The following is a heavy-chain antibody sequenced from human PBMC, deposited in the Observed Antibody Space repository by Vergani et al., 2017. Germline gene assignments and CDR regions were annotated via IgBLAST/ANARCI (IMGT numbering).Heavy chain of an antibody. Sequence: QVQLQESGPGLLKPSETLSLTCTVSGYSISSGYYWGWIRQPPGKGLEWIGSISHSGYTFYSPSLKSRVSMSVDTSKNQFSLRLISVTAADTAVYYCVRDPWESGGPYSGCWGRGTLVSVSS. D-gene: IGHD2-15*01. CDR1: GYSISSGYY. J-gene: IGHJ4*02. V-gene: IGHV4-38-2*02. CDR2: ISHSGYT. CDR3: VRDPWESGGPYSGC.